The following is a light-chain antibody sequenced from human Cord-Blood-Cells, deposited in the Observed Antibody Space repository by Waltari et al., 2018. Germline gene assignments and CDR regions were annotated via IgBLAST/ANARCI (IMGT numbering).Light chain of an antibody. CDR3: QQSYSTPPWT. J-gene: IGKJ1*01. Sequence: DIQMTQSQSSLTASVGDRVTITCRASQSSSSYFNWYQQKQGKAPTLLIYAAASLQSGVPSRFSGSGSGTEFSLIISSLQADDVAADYCQQSYSTPPWTFGQGTKVEIK. CDR1: QSSSSY. CDR2: AAA. V-gene: IGKV1-39*01.